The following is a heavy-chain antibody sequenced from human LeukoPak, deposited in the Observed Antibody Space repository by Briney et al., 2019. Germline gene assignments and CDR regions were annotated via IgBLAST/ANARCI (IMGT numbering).Heavy chain of an antibody. CDR1: GFTFSSYW. CDR3: AREGGVEYCSGGSCYTSASYFDY. CDR2: IKQDGSEK. Sequence: GGSLRLSCAASGFTFSSYWMSWVRRAPGKGLEWVANIKQDGSEKYYVDSVRGRFTISRDNAKNSLYLQMNSLRAEDTAVYYCAREGGVEYCSGGSCYTSASYFDYWGQGTLVTVSS. D-gene: IGHD2-15*01. J-gene: IGHJ4*02. V-gene: IGHV3-7*01.